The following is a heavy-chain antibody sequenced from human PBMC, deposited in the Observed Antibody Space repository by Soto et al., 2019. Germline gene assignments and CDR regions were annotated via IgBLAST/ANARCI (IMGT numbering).Heavy chain of an antibody. CDR2: ISGSGGST. Sequence: GGSLRLSCAASGFTFSSYAMSWVRQAPGKGLEWVSAISGSGGSTYYADSVKGRFTISRDNSKNTLYLQMNSLRAEDTAVYYCAKDPRRSWPLLRCALDYWGRGTLFTVSS. V-gene: IGHV3-23*01. D-gene: IGHD5-12*01. CDR1: GFTFSSYA. J-gene: IGHJ4*02. CDR3: AKDPRRSWPLLRCALDY.